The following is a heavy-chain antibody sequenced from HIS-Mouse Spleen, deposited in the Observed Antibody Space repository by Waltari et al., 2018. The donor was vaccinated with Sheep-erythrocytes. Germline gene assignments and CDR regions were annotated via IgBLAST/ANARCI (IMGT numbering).Heavy chain of an antibody. D-gene: IGHD7-27*01. V-gene: IGHV4-31*03. CDR3: ARDPLTGADY. Sequence: QVQLPESGPRLVKHSQILSLTCTVSVGSIHTGGSYWRGIRQHPGKGLEWIGYIHYSGSTYYNPSLKSRVTISVDTSKNQFSLKLSSVTAADTAVYYCARDPLTGADYWGQGTLVTVSS. CDR2: IHYSGST. J-gene: IGHJ4*02. CDR1: VGSIHTGGSY.